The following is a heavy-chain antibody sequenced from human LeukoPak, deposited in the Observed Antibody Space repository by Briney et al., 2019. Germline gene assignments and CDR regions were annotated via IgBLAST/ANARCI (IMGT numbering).Heavy chain of an antibody. Sequence: PSETLSLTCTVSGYSISSGYYWGWIRQPPGKGLEWIGSIYHSGSTYYNPPLKSRVTISVDTSKNQFSLKLSSVTAADTAVYYCARDLGSNYPAYFDYWGQGTLVTVSS. CDR1: GYSISSGYY. CDR2: IYHSGST. CDR3: ARDLGSNYPAYFDY. D-gene: IGHD4-11*01. J-gene: IGHJ4*02. V-gene: IGHV4-38-2*02.